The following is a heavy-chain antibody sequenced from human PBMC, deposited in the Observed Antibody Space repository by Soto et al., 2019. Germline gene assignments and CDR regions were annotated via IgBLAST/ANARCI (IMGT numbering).Heavy chain of an antibody. CDR1: GDRFTDYY. CDR2: INPNSGVT. V-gene: IGHV1-2*04. D-gene: IGHD5-12*01. CDR3: ARESGGATATLDYYYFYMDV. J-gene: IGHJ6*03. Sequence: QVQLVQSGAEVKEPGASVTVSCRASGDRFTDYYMHWVRQAPGQGLEWMGWINPNSGVTKYAQKLQGWATMTRDASIRTVYMQLSRLGFDDTAIYYCARESGGATATLDYYYFYMDVWGTGTTVTVSS.